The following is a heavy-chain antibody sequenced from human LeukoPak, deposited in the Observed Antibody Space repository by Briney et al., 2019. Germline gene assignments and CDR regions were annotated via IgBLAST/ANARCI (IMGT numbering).Heavy chain of an antibody. Sequence: GGSLRLSCAASGFTFSSYGMHCVRQAPGKGLEWVAFIRYDGSNKYYADSVKGRFTISRDNSKNTLYLQMNSLRAEDTAVYYCAPQSKIAVAGGGQGTLVTVSS. V-gene: IGHV3-30*02. CDR2: IRYDGSNK. CDR1: GFTFSSYG. CDR3: APQSKIAVAG. J-gene: IGHJ4*02. D-gene: IGHD6-19*01.